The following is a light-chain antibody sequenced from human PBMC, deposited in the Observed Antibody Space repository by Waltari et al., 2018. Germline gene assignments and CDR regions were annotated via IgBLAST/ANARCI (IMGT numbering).Light chain of an antibody. CDR1: QDIGSW. J-gene: IGKJ2*01. CDR2: AAS. V-gene: IGKV1-12*01. CDR3: QQGNSFPYT. Sequence: ASVGDRVNITCRASQDIGSWLAWYQQKPGKAPKLLIYAASRLESGVPPRFSGSGSGTDFILAISSLQPEDCGTFYCQQGNSFPYTFGQGTKLEI.